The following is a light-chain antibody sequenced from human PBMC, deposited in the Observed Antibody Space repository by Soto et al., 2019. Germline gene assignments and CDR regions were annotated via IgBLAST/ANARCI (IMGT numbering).Light chain of an antibody. Sequence: IQLTQSPSSLSASVRDRVTITCQASQGISSSLAWYQQRPGKAPKLLIYAASTLQRGVPSRFRGSGSGTDFTLTISRLQPEDFETYWCQHLNSYPFTFGQGTRLEIK. CDR2: AAS. J-gene: IGKJ5*01. CDR3: QHLNSYPFT. V-gene: IGKV1-9*01. CDR1: QGISSS.